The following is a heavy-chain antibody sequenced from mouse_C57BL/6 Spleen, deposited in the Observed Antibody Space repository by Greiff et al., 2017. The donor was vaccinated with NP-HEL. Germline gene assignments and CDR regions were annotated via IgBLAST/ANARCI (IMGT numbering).Heavy chain of an antibody. J-gene: IGHJ2*01. Sequence: VQLKQSGPELVKPGASVKISCKASGYAFSSSWMNWVKQRPGKGLEWIGRIYPGDGDTNYNGKFKGKATLTADKSSSTAYMQLSSLTSEDSAVYFCAREGTTAYYFDYWGQGTTLTVSS. CDR2: IYPGDGDT. CDR1: GYAFSSSW. CDR3: AREGTTAYYFDY. D-gene: IGHD1-2*01. V-gene: IGHV1-82*01.